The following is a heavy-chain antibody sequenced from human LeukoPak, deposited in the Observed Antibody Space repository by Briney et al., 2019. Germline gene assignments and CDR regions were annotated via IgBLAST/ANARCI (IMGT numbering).Heavy chain of an antibody. CDR2: IGPSGGSI. D-gene: IGHD6-19*01. CDR1: GFTFSDYY. Sequence: PGGSLRLSCAASGFTFSDYYMNWVRQAPGKGLEWVSSIGPSGGSIFYAASVKGRISISRDNAQNSLHLQLSSLRADDTAVYYCARLAGSRPPWYLDLWGRGTLVTVSS. V-gene: IGHV3-69-1*01. J-gene: IGHJ2*01. CDR3: ARLAGSRPPWYLDL.